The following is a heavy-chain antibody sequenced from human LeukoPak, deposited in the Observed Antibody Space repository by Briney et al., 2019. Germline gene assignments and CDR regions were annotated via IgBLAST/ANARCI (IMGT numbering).Heavy chain of an antibody. J-gene: IGHJ4*02. CDR3: VRDQELYSSSSSFDY. D-gene: IGHD6-6*01. CDR2: IIPIFGTA. Sequence: GASVKVSCKASGGTFSSYAISWVRQAPGQGLEWMGRIIPIFGTANYAQKFQGRVTITTDESTSTAYMELSSLRSEDTAVYYCVRDQELYSSSSSFDYWGQGTLVTVSS. CDR1: GGTFSSYA. V-gene: IGHV1-69*05.